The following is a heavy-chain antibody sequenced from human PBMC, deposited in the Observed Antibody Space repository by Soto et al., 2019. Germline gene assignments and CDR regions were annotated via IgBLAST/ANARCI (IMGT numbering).Heavy chain of an antibody. J-gene: IGHJ4*02. CDR1: GFTFDAFA. CDR2: INWNGGNK. CDR3: AKVRGRTTGTAGDGDY. D-gene: IGHD1-1*01. V-gene: IGHV3-9*01. Sequence: EVQLVESGGGLVQPDRSLRLSCAASGFTFDAFAMHWVRQAPGKGLEWVSGINWNGGNKAYADAVKGRFTISRDNAKNSLYLQVNSLRDEDTALYYCAKVRGRTTGTAGDGDYWGQGALIPVSS.